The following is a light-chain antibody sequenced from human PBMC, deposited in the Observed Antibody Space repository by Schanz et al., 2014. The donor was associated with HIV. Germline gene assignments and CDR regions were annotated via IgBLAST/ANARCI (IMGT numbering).Light chain of an antibody. J-gene: IGKJ1*01. CDR3: QQYSGSPPCT. CDR1: QSLSSSY. V-gene: IGKV3-20*01. Sequence: EIVLTQSPGSLSLSPGGRATLSCGASQSLSSSYLAWYQQKRDQPPRLVIYATSTRAAGIPDRFSGTGSGTDFTPTISGLEPDDFAVNYCQQYSGSPPCTFGQGTKVEIK. CDR2: ATS.